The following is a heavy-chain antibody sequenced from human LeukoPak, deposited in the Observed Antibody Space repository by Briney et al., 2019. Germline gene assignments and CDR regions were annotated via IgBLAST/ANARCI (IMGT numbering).Heavy chain of an antibody. J-gene: IGHJ4*02. V-gene: IGHV1-69*06. CDR3: ARGGAVAGGFDY. D-gene: IGHD6-19*01. CDR2: IIPIFGTA. CDR1: GGTFSSYA. Sequence: ASVKVSCKASGGTFSSYAISWVRQAPGQGLEWMGGIIPIFGTANYAQKFQGRVTITADKSTSTAYMELSSLRSEDTAVYYCARGGAVAGGFDYWGQGTLVTVSS.